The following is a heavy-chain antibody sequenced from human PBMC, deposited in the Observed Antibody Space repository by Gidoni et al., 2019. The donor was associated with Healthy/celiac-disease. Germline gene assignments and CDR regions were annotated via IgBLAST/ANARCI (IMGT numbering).Heavy chain of an antibody. Sequence: QLQLQESAPGLLKPSETLSLTCTVSGGSISSSSYYWGWIRQPPGKGLEWIGSIYYSGSTYYNPSLKSRVTISVDTSKNQFSLKLSSVTAADTAVYYCARVPWRGSGAFDIWGQGTMVTVSS. D-gene: IGHD3-10*01. J-gene: IGHJ3*02. V-gene: IGHV4-39*07. CDR1: GGSISSSSYY. CDR3: ARVPWRGSGAFDI. CDR2: IYYSGST.